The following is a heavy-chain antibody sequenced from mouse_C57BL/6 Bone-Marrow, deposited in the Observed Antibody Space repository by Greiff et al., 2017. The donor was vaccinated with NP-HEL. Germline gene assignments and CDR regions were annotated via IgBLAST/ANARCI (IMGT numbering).Heavy chain of an antibody. J-gene: IGHJ1*03. V-gene: IGHV1-64*01. Sequence: QVQLQQPGAELVKPGASVKLSCKASGYTFTSYWMHWVKQRPGQGLEWIGMIHPNSGSTNYNEKFKSKAPLTVDKSSSTAYMQLSSLTSEDSAVYYCARLGRWYFDVWGTGTTVTVSS. CDR3: ARLGRWYFDV. D-gene: IGHD4-1*01. CDR2: IHPNSGST. CDR1: GYTFTSYW.